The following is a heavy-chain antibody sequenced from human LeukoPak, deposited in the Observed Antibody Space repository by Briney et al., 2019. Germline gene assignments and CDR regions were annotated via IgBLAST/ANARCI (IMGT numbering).Heavy chain of an antibody. V-gene: IGHV1-8*01. J-gene: IGHJ5*02. CDR3: ARAAHATPNWFDP. CDR1: GYTFTSYD. CDR2: MNPNSGNT. D-gene: IGHD2-8*01. Sequence: ASVKVSCKASGYTFTSYDINWVRQATGQGLEWMGWMNPNSGNTGYAQKFQGRVTMTRNTSISTAYMELSSVTAADTAVYYCARAAHATPNWFDPWGQGTLVTVSS.